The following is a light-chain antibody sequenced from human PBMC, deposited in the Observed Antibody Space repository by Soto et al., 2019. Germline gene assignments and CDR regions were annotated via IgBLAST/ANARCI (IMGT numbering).Light chain of an antibody. CDR2: DAS. CDR1: QSISSW. Sequence: DIQMTQSPSSLPASVGVTATVTCRASQSISSWLAWYQQKPGKAPKLLIYDASSLESGVPSRFSGSGSGTEFTLTISSLQPDDFATYYCQQYNSYSITFGQGTRLEIK. V-gene: IGKV1-5*01. CDR3: QQYNSYSIT. J-gene: IGKJ5*01.